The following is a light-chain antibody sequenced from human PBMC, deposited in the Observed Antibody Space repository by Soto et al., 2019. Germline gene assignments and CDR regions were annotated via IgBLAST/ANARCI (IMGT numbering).Light chain of an antibody. V-gene: IGLV2-23*02. CDR2: EVS. CDR3: ISYAGSSNLV. Sequence: QSALTQPASVSGSPGQSITISCTGTSSDVGSYNLVSWYQQHPGKAPKLMIYEVSKRPSGVSNRFSGSKSGNTASLTISGLQAEDEADYYCISYAGSSNLVFGGGTKLTVL. J-gene: IGLJ2*01. CDR1: SSDVGSYNL.